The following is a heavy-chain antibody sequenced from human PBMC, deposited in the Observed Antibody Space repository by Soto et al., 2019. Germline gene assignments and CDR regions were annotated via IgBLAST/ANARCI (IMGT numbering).Heavy chain of an antibody. J-gene: IGHJ5*01. CDR1: GDSISTVDYF. CDR3: ARGRYCLTGRCFPNWFDS. Sequence: SETLSLTCSVSGDSISTVDYFWAWVRQPPGQAPEYIGYIYKSATTYYNPSFESRVAISLDTSRSQFSLNVTSPTAADTAVYFCARGRYCLTGRCFPNWFDSWGQGTLVTVSS. D-gene: IGHD2-15*01. CDR2: IYKSATT. V-gene: IGHV4-30-4*01.